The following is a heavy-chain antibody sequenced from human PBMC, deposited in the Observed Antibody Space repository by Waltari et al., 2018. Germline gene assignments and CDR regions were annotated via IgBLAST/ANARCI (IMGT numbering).Heavy chain of an antibody. J-gene: IGHJ6*02. Sequence: EVQVLESGGGLVQPGGSLRLSCAASGFTFNNYAMNWVRQAPGKGLEWVSAISGTGSSTYYADSVKGRFAISRDNSKNTVHLQMNSLRVEDTARYYCAKAWIWEYAGAPMDVWGQGTTVTVSS. V-gene: IGHV3-23*01. CDR1: GFTFNNYA. CDR2: ISGTGSST. CDR3: AKAWIWEYAGAPMDV. D-gene: IGHD3-10*01.